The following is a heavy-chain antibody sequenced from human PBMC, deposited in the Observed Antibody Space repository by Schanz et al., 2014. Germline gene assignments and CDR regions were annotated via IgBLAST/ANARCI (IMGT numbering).Heavy chain of an antibody. CDR2: ICSRRTV. D-gene: IGHD5-12*01. J-gene: IGHJ4*02. V-gene: IGHV3-48*04. CDR1: GFTFSSYA. CDR3: ARHRDPDRGGYDF. Sequence: EVQLVESGGSLVQPGGSLRLSCAASGFTFSSYAMSWVRQAPGKGLEWVSYICSRRTVKYADSVKGRFTISRDNAKNSLFLQMNSLSAEDTAVYYCARHRDPDRGGYDFWGQGILVTVSS.